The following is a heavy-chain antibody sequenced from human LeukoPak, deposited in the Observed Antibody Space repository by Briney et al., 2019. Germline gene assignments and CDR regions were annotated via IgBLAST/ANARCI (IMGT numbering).Heavy chain of an antibody. J-gene: IGHJ5*02. CDR2: ISYGGSNK. D-gene: IGHD3-9*01. Sequence: GGSLRLSCAASGFTFSSYGMHWVRQAPGNGLEWVAVISYGGSNKYYADSVKGRFTISRDNSKNTLYLQMNSLRAEDTAVYYCAKDGRVLRYFDWLSNDDNWFDPWGQGTLVTVSS. CDR3: AKDGRVLRYFDWLSNDDNWFDP. CDR1: GFTFSSYG. V-gene: IGHV3-30*18.